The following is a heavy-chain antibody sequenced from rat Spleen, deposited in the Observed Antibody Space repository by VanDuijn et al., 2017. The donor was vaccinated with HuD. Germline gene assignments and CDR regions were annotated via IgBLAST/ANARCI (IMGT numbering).Heavy chain of an antibody. CDR3: ARRHYGYTDYFDY. CDR1: GFTFSDYG. CDR2: ISYGNSSGHSST. Sequence: EVQLVESGGGLVQPGRSLKLSCAASGFTFSDYGMAWVRQAPTKGLEWVATISYGNSSGHSSTYYRDSLKDRFTISRDNAKSTLSLQMDSLRSKDTATYYCARRHYGYTDYFDYWGQGVMVTVSS. J-gene: IGHJ2*01. V-gene: IGHV5-29*01. D-gene: IGHD1-9*01.